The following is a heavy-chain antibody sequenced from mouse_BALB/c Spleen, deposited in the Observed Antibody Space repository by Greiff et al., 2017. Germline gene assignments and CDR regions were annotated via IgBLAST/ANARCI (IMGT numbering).Heavy chain of an antibody. V-gene: IGHV5-17*02. Sequence: EVKLVESGGGLVQPGGSRKLSCAASGFTFSSFGMHWVRQAPEKGLEWVAYISSGSSTIYYADTVKGRFTISRDNPKNTLFLQMTSLRSEDTAMYYCARSLWLRRPYAMDYWGQGTSVTVSS. J-gene: IGHJ4*01. CDR2: ISSGSSTI. D-gene: IGHD2-2*01. CDR1: GFTFSSFG. CDR3: ARSLWLRRPYAMDY.